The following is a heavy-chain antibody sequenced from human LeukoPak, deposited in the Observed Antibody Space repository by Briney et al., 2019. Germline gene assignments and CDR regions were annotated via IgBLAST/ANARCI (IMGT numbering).Heavy chain of an antibody. CDR2: INPNSGGT. Sequence: GTSVKVSCKASGYTFTGYYMHWVRQAPGQGLEWMGWINPNSGGTNYAQKFQGRVTMTRDTSISTAYMELSRLRSDDTAVYYCARDPPDNVMSGRAVNYYYYYYMDVWGKGTTVTVSS. CDR3: ARDPPDNVMSGRAVNYYYYYYMDV. J-gene: IGHJ6*03. D-gene: IGHD6-19*01. CDR1: GYTFTGYY. V-gene: IGHV1-2*02.